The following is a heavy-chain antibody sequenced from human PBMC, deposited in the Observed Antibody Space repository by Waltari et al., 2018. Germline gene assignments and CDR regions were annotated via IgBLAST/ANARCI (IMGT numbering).Heavy chain of an antibody. CDR2: IDGVTNEL. CDR3: ARWGDHFGSGDSHPGVNFFHYMDV. Sequence: EVHLVESGGGLVKPGGSLRLSCAGSGFIFSDYRINWVRQAPGKGLEWVASIDGVTNELHCADSGAGRFTICRDNAKNSLDLQMNSLRAEDTAVYYCARWGDHFGSGDSHPGVNFFHYMDVWGKGTTVTVSS. V-gene: IGHV3-21*01. J-gene: IGHJ6*03. CDR1: GFIFSDYR. D-gene: IGHD3-10*01.